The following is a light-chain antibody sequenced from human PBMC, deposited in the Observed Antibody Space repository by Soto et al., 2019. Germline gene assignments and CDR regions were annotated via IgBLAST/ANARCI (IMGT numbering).Light chain of an antibody. CDR2: GAS. CDR1: QSVSSSY. CDR3: QQYNNWPPIT. J-gene: IGKJ5*01. Sequence: EIVLTQSPGTLSLSPGERATLSCRASQSVSSSYLAWYQQKPGQAPRLLIYGASSRATGIPDRFSGSGSGTEFTLPISSLQSEDFAVYYCQQYNNWPPITFGQGTRLEIK. V-gene: IGKV3-20*01.